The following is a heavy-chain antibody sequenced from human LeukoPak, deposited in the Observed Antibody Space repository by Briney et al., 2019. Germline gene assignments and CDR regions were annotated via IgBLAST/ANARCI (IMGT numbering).Heavy chain of an antibody. CDR2: IYTSGST. D-gene: IGHD6-6*01. CDR3: ARLGSRSSGWFDP. Sequence: SETLSLTCTVSGGSTSSYYWSWIRQPPGKGLEWIGYIYTSGSTNYNPSLKSRVTISVDTSKNQFSLKLSSVTAADTAVYYCARLGSRSSGWFDPWGQGTLVTVSS. CDR1: GGSTSSYY. J-gene: IGHJ5*02. V-gene: IGHV4-4*09.